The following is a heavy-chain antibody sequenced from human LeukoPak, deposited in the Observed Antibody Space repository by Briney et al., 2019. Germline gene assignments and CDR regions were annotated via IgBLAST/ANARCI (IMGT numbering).Heavy chain of an antibody. V-gene: IGHV1-2*02. CDR2: INPNSGGT. D-gene: IGHD2-2*01. CDR1: GYTFTGYY. Sequence: ASVKVSCKASGYTFTGYYMHWVRQAPGQGLEWMGWINPNSGGTNYAQKFQGRVTMTRDTSISTAYMELSRLRSDDTAVYYCARDTLYCSSTSCYSGIYGMDVWGQGTTVTVSS. CDR3: ARDTLYCSSTSCYSGIYGMDV. J-gene: IGHJ6*02.